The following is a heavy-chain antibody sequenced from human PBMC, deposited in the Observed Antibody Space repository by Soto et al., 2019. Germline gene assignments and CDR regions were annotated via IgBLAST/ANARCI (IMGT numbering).Heavy chain of an antibody. CDR1: GGSISSYY. Sequence: SETLSLTCTVSGGSISSYYWSWIRQPPGKGLEWIGYIYYSGSTNYNPSLKSRVTISVDTSKNQFSLKLSSVTAADTAVHYCARGSGVVATQGWFDPWGQGTLVTVSS. D-gene: IGHD5-12*01. V-gene: IGHV4-59*08. CDR3: ARGSGVVATQGWFDP. CDR2: IYYSGST. J-gene: IGHJ5*02.